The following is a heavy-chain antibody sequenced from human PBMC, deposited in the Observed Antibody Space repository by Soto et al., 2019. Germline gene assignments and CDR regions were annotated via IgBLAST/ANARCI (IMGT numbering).Heavy chain of an antibody. CDR2: IYYSGST. CDR1: GCSISSSSYD. CDR3: ASVPAAIPPHFDY. Sequence: PSETLSLTCTVSGCSISSSSYDGGWIRQPPGKGLEWIGSIYYSGSTYYNPSLKSRVTISVDTSKNQFSLKLSSVTAADTAVYYCASVPAAIPPHFDYWGQGTLVTVSS. D-gene: IGHD2-2*01. J-gene: IGHJ4*02. V-gene: IGHV4-39*01.